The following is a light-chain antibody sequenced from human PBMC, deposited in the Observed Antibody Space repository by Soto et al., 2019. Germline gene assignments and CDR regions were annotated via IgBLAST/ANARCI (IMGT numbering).Light chain of an antibody. CDR1: ISDFVIYNY. CDR2: GVS. V-gene: IGLV2-14*01. Sequence: QSVLTQPASVSGSPGQSITISCTGTISDFVIYNYVSWYQQHPGKAPKLMLYGVSNRPSGVSNRFSGSKSGNTASLTISGLQAEDEADYYCSSHTTSSALQVFGTGTEVTVL. CDR3: SSHTTSSALQV. J-gene: IGLJ1*01.